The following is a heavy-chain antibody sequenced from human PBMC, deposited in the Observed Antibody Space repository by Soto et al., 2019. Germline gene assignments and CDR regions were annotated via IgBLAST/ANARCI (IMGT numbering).Heavy chain of an antibody. CDR3: AKGENWAQLLY. CDR1: GFTFSSYP. Sequence: QVQLVESGGGVVQPGRSLRLSCAASGFTFSSYPMHWVRQAPGKGLEWVAVISYDGRHKYYTDSVKGRFTISRDDSKNAVYLQMTSLSAEDTAVYFCAKGENWAQLLYWGQGTLVTVSS. D-gene: IGHD2-21*01. V-gene: IGHV3-30*04. CDR2: ISYDGRHK. J-gene: IGHJ4*02.